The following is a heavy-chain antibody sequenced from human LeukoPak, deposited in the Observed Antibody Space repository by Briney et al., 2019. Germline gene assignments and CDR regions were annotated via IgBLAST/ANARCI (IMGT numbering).Heavy chain of an antibody. D-gene: IGHD3-3*01. CDR1: GGSFSSSSYS. J-gene: IGHJ4*02. V-gene: IGHV4-39*01. CDR2: ICYSGTT. CDR3: ARLRFDFWSGYTHPYFDY. Sequence: PSETLSLTCTVSGGSFSSSSYSWGWIRQPPGKGLEWIGSICYSGTTYYNPSLKSQVTISVDTSTSQFSLKLSSLAATDTAVYVCARLRFDFWSGYTHPYFDYWGQGTLVTVSS.